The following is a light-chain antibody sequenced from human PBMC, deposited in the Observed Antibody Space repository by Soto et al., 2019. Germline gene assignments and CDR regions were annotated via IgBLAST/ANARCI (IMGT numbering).Light chain of an antibody. CDR1: SSNIGAGYD. J-gene: IGLJ1*01. CDR2: GNS. V-gene: IGLV1-40*01. Sequence: QSVLTQPPSVSGAPVQRVTISCTGSSSNIGAGYDVHWYQQLPGTVPKLFIYGNSNRPSGVPDRFSGSKSGTSASLAITGLQAEDEADYYCQSYDSRLSAYVFGTGTKVTVL. CDR3: QSYDSRLSAYV.